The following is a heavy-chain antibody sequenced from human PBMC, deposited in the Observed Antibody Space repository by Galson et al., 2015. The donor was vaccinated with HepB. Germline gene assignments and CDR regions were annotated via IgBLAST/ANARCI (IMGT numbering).Heavy chain of an antibody. D-gene: IGHD6-13*01. Sequence: SLRLSCASSGFIFSDYYMSWIRQAPGKGLEWVSYISSSGASAYYADSVKGRFTISRDNAKDSLYLQMNSLRAEDTAVYYCARSYSSSWFISFQHWGQGTLVTVSS. V-gene: IGHV3-11*01. CDR3: ARSYSSSWFISFQH. CDR2: ISSSGASA. CDR1: GFIFSDYY. J-gene: IGHJ1*01.